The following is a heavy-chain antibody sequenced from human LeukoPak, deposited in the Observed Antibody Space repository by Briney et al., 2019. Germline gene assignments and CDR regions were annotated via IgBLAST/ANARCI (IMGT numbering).Heavy chain of an antibody. CDR2: IRSKANSYAT. J-gene: IGHJ4*02. CDR1: GFTFSGSA. D-gene: IGHD6-19*01. CDR3: ILGVAVAGTAGY. V-gene: IGHV3-73*01. Sequence: PGGSLKLSCAASGFTFSGSAMHWVRQASGKGLEWVGRIRSKANSYATAYAASVKGRFTISRDDSKNTAYLQMNSLKTEDTAVYYCILGVAVAGTAGYWGQGTLVTVSS.